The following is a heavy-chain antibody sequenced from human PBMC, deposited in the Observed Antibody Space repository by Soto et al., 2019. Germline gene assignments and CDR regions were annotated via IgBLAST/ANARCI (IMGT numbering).Heavy chain of an antibody. J-gene: IGHJ4*02. CDR1: GFTFSNAW. CDR3: TTDLGRAYCGGDCYPFDY. CDR2: IKSKTDGGTT. V-gene: IGHV3-15*07. Sequence: GGSLRLSCAASGFTFSNAWMNWVRQAPGKGLEWVGRIKSKTDGGTTDYAAPVKGRFTISRDDSKNTLYLQMNSLKTEDTAVYYCTTDLGRAYCGGDCYPFDYWGQGTLVTVSS. D-gene: IGHD2-21*02.